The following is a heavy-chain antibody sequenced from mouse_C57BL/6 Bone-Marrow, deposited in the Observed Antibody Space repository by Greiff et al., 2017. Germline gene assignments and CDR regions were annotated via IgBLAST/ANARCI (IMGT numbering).Heavy chain of an antibody. J-gene: IGHJ2*01. CDR3: ARRIYYGNYEDY. V-gene: IGHV1-50*01. D-gene: IGHD2-1*01. CDR2: IDPSDSYT. Sequence: VQLQQPGAELVKPGASVKLSCKASGYTFTSYWMQWVKQRPGQGLEWIGEIDPSDSYTNYNQKFKGKATLTVDTSSSTAYMQLSSLTSEDSAVYYCARRIYYGNYEDYWGQGTTLTVSS. CDR1: GYTFTSYW.